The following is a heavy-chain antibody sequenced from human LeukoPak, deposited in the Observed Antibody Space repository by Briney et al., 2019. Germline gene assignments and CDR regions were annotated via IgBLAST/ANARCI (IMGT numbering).Heavy chain of an antibody. J-gene: IGHJ4*02. CDR2: IYYSGST. V-gene: IGHV4-39*01. Sequence: TASETLSLTCTVSRGSISSGTYYWGWIRQPPGKGLEWIGSIYYSGSTYYNPSLKSRVAISVDTSKNQFSLKVSSLTAADTAIYYRARHLRPTFYFDYWGQGTLVTVSS. D-gene: IGHD2/OR15-2a*01. CDR3: ARHLRPTFYFDY. CDR1: RGSISSGTYY.